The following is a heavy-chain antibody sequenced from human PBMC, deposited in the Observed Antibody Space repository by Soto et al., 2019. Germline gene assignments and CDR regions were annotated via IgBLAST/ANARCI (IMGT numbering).Heavy chain of an antibody. CDR2: IFWDDDK. D-gene: IGHD2-2*01. CDR1: GFSLSTSGEG. Sequence: GPTLVNPTQTLTLTCTFSGFSLSTSGEGVGWIRQPPGKALEWLALIFWDDDKRYNSSLRSRLTITKATSKNQVVLTLTNMDPVDTATYYCAHRRDATVRVPAAISAWFDPWGQGTQVTVSS. J-gene: IGHJ5*02. V-gene: IGHV2-5*02. CDR3: AHRRDATVRVPAAISAWFDP.